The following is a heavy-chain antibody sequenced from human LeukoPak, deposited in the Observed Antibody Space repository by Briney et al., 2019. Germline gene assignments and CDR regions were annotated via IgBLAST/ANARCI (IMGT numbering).Heavy chain of an antibody. CDR3: ARGQGKSYGMDV. D-gene: IGHD4-23*01. CDR1: GGTFSSYA. Sequence: ASVKVSCKASGGTFSSYAISWVRQAPGQGLEWMGRIIPILGIANYAQKFQGRVTITADKSTSTAYMELSSLRSEDTAVYYCARGQGKSYGMDVWGQETTVTVSS. J-gene: IGHJ6*02. CDR2: IIPILGIA. V-gene: IGHV1-69*04.